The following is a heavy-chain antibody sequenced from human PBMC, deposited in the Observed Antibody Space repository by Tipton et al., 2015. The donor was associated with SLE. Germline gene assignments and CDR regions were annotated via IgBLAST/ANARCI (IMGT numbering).Heavy chain of an antibody. CDR1: GGSISSHY. CDR3: ARPREPTHYFDY. J-gene: IGHJ4*02. V-gene: IGHV4-59*11. CDR2: IYYSGST. D-gene: IGHD1-14*01. Sequence: TLSLTCTVSGGSISSHYWSWIRQPPGKGLEWIGYIYYSGSTNYNPSLKSRVTISVDTSKNQFSLKLSSVTAADTAVYYCARPREPTHYFDYWGQGTLVTVSS.